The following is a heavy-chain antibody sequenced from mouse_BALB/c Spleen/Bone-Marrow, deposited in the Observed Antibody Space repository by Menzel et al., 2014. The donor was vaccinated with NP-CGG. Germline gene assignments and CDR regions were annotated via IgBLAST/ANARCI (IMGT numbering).Heavy chain of an antibody. CDR1: GYTFTSYN. CDR2: IYPGNGDT. CDR3: ARNYYGYYYAMDY. D-gene: IGHD1-1*01. Sequence: QVQLKESGAELVKPGASVKMSCKASGYTFTSYNMHWVKQTPGQGLEWIGAIYPGNGDTSYNQKFKGKATLTADKSSSTVYMQLCSLTSEDSAVYYCARNYYGYYYAMDYWGQGTSVTVSS. V-gene: IGHV1-12*01. J-gene: IGHJ4*01.